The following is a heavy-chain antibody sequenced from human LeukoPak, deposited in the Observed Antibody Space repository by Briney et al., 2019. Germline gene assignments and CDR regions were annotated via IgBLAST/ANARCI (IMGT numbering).Heavy chain of an antibody. D-gene: IGHD2-15*01. J-gene: IGHJ4*02. CDR3: AADRCSGGSCYSFALDY. CDR1: GYTFTGYY. V-gene: IGHV1-2*02. Sequence: ASVKVSCKASGYTFTGYYMHWVRQAPGQGLEWMGWINPNSGGTNYAQKFQGRVTMTRDMSTSTAYMELSSLRSEDTAVYYCAADRCSGGSCYSFALDYWGQGTLVTVSS. CDR2: INPNSGGT.